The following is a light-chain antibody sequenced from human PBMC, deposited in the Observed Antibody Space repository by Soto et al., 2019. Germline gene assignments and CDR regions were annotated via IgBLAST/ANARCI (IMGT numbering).Light chain of an antibody. CDR1: QGITNY. J-gene: IGKJ2*01. V-gene: IGKV1-39*01. Sequence: DIQMTQSPSSLSASVGDRVIITCRASQGITNYLNWYQQKPGKAPKLLLYGISSLQSGVPSRFSGRGSGTDFSLSISILQPEDCATYYCQQSDSTPYTFGQGTKLELK. CDR3: QQSDSTPYT. CDR2: GIS.